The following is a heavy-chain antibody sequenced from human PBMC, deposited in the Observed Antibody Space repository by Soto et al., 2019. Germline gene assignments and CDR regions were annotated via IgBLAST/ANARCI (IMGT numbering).Heavy chain of an antibody. J-gene: IGHJ6*03. CDR2: INPSGGST. D-gene: IGHD3-10*01. CDR3: ARGIMVRGVIIYYYYYMDF. Sequence: SVKVSCKASGYTFTSYLMHWRRQAPGQGLEWMGIINPSGGSTSYAQKFQGRVTMTRDTSTSTVYMELSSLRSEDTAVYYCARGIMVRGVIIYYYYYMDFWGKGTTVTVSS. CDR1: GYTFTSYL. V-gene: IGHV1-46*03.